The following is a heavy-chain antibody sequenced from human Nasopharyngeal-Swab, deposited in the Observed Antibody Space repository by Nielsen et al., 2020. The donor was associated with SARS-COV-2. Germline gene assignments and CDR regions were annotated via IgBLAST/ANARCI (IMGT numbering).Heavy chain of an antibody. CDR1: GFAFIAYS. Sequence: GGSLRLSCAASGFAFIAYSMDWVRQAPGKGLEWVSYITSSSSTRYYADSVKGRFTVSRDNAKNSLYLQMSSLRDEDTAVYYCAREFEATGATYLDYWGLGTLVTVSS. V-gene: IGHV3-48*02. CDR2: ITSSSSTR. J-gene: IGHJ4*02. CDR3: AREFEATGATYLDY. D-gene: IGHD1-26*01.